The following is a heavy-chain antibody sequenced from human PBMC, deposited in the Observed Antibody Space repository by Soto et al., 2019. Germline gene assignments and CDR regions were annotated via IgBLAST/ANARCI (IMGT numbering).Heavy chain of an antibody. V-gene: IGHV4-61*01. D-gene: IGHD3-3*01. CDR1: GGSVSSGSYY. J-gene: IGHJ5*02. Sequence: TSETLSLTCTVSGGSVSSGSYYWSWLRQPPGKGLEWIGYIYYSGSTNYNPSLKSRVTISVDTSKSQFSLKLSSVTAADTAVYYCATYYDFWLGFDPWGQGTLVTVSS. CDR2: IYYSGST. CDR3: ATYYDFWLGFDP.